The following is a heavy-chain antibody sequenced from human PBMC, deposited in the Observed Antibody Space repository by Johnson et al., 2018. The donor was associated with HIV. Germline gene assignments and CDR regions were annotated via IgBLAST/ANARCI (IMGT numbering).Heavy chain of an antibody. CDR3: ARDLRPLLSDTATTGGAFDI. J-gene: IGHJ3*02. Sequence: EVQLVESGGGLVQPGGSLRLSCAASGFTFSSYWMHWVRQAPGKGLVWVSRINSDGSSTRYADSVRGRFAISRDNSKNTLHLQMNSLRAEDTAWYYCARDLRPLLSDTATTGGAFDIWGQGTMVTVSS. CDR2: INSDGSST. CDR1: GFTFSSYW. D-gene: IGHD5-18*01. V-gene: IGHV3-74*01.